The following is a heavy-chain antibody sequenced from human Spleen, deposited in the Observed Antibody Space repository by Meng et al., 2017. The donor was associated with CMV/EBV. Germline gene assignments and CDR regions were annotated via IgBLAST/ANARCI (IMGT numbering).Heavy chain of an antibody. J-gene: IGHJ3*02. D-gene: IGHD5-18*01. CDR3: ARDRDTALITAAGDFDI. CDR1: GYSFTSYG. CDR2: ISVYTDNT. V-gene: IGHV1-18*01. Sequence: ASVKVSCKTSGYSFTSYGISWVRQAPGQGLEWMGWISVYTDNTSSAQKYQGRLTMTTDTSTSTAYMEVRSLRSDDTAVYYCARDRDTALITAAGDFDIWGQGTMVTVSS.